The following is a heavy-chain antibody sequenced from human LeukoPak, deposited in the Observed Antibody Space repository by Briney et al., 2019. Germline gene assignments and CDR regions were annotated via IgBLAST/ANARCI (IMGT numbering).Heavy chain of an antibody. CDR1: GFTFSSYA. CDR3: ARDGGTTTNHYYFDY. D-gene: IGHD1-7*01. CDR2: IWYDGSNK. V-gene: IGHV3-33*08. Sequence: GGSLRLSCAASGFTFSSYAMHWVRQAPGKGLEWVAVIWYDGSNKYYAGSVKGRFTISRDNSKNTLYLQMNSLRAEDTAVYYCARDGGTTTNHYYFDYWGQGTLVTVSS. J-gene: IGHJ4*02.